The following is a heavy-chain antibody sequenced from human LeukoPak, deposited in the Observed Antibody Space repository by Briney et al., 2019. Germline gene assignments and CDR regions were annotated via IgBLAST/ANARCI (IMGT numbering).Heavy chain of an antibody. Sequence: ASVKVSCKPSGYTFTSYYIHWVRQAPGQVLEWMGIISPSGGSTSYPQKFQGRVTMTRDTSTSTVYMELSSLRSEDTALYYCARGGPQWLVLRKRFYFDYWGQGTLVTVSS. V-gene: IGHV1-46*01. CDR2: ISPSGGST. CDR3: ARGGPQWLVLRKRFYFDY. CDR1: GYTFTSYY. J-gene: IGHJ4*02. D-gene: IGHD6-19*01.